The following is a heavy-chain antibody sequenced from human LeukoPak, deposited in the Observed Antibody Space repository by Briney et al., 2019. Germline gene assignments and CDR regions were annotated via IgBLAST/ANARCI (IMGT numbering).Heavy chain of an antibody. CDR3: ARVREVNWFDP. V-gene: IGHV4-59*01. CDR2: IYYSGST. D-gene: IGHD5-24*01. CDR1: GGSISSYY. Sequence: SETLSFTCTVSGGSISSYYWSWIRQPPWKGLEWIGYIYYSGSTNYNPSLKSRVTISVDTSKNQFSLKLSSVTAADTAVYYCARVREVNWFDPWGQGTLVTVSS. J-gene: IGHJ5*02.